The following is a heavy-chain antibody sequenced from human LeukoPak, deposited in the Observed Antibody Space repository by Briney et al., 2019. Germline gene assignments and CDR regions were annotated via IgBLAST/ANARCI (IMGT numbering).Heavy chain of an antibody. D-gene: IGHD2-15*01. Sequence: SQTLSLTCTVSGGSISSGSYYWSWIRQPAGKGLEWIGRIYTSGSTNYNPSLKSRVTISVDTSKNRFSLKLSSVTAADTAVYYCARGRISGQGVDYWGQGTLVTVSS. CDR3: ARGRISGQGVDY. V-gene: IGHV4-61*02. CDR1: GGSISSGSYY. J-gene: IGHJ4*02. CDR2: IYTSGST.